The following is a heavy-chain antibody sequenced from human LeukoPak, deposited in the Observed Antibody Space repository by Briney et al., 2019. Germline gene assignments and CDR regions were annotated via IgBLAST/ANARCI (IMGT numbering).Heavy chain of an antibody. CDR1: GGTFSSYA. J-gene: IGHJ3*02. Sequence: SVKVSCKASGGTFSSYAISWVRQAPGQGLEWMGGIIPIFGTANYAQKFQGRVTITADESTSTAYMELSSLRSEDTAVYYCARGLYQFWSGYRADAFDIWGQGTMVTVSS. CDR2: IIPIFGTA. CDR3: ARGLYQFWSGYRADAFDI. V-gene: IGHV1-69*13. D-gene: IGHD3-3*01.